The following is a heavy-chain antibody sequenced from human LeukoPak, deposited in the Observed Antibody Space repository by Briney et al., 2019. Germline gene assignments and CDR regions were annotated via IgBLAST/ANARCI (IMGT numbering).Heavy chain of an antibody. CDR2: IKHDGSEK. Sequence: TGGSLRLSCAASGFIFTNYFMSWVRQAPGKGLEWVASIKHDGSEKYYVDSVRGRFTISRDNTMNSLYLQMNSLRAEDTAVFYCARDQYDTWSRRGNFDSWGQGTLVIVSS. J-gene: IGHJ4*02. V-gene: IGHV3-7*03. CDR3: ARDQYDTWSRRGNFDS. D-gene: IGHD3/OR15-3a*01. CDR1: GFIFTNYF.